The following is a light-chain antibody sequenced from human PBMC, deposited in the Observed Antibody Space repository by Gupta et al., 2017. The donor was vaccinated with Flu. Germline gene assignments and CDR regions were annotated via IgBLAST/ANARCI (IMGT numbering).Light chain of an antibody. CDR1: HAISNY. J-gene: IGKJ1*01. CDR2: DAS. Sequence: DSRLTQSTSYLPAPIGVRVTITCRASHAISNYVAWYQQKPGEAPKLLIYDASTLQSGVPSRFSGSGSWSTFTLTISSLQTEDFATYYCQQLNSYPRTFGQGTKVEIK. CDR3: QQLNSYPRT. V-gene: IGKV1-9*01.